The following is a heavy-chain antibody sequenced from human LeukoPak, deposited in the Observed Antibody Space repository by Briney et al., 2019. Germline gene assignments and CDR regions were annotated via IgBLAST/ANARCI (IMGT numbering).Heavy chain of an antibody. Sequence: GGSLRLSCAASGFTFSSYGMHWDRQAPGKGLEWVAVISYDGSNKYYADSVKGRFTISRDNSKNTLYLQMNSLRAEDTAVYHCGKDRSHGSGIGWFYPWGQGTLVTVSS. CDR3: GKDRSHGSGIGWFYP. CDR1: GFTFSSYG. CDR2: ISYDGSNK. D-gene: IGHD3-10*01. J-gene: IGHJ5*02. V-gene: IGHV3-30*18.